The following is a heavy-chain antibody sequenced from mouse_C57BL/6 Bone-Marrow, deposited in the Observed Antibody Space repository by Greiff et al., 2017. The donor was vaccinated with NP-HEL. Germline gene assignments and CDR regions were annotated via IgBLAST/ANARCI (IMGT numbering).Heavy chain of an antibody. J-gene: IGHJ3*01. CDR1: GIDFSRYW. Sequence: AASGIDFSRYWMSWVRRAPGKGLEWIGEINPDSSTINYAPSLKDKFIISRDNAKNTLYLQMSKVRSEDTALYYCARPGSSGSPFAYWGQGTLVTVSA. D-gene: IGHD3-2*02. CDR3: ARPGSSGSPFAY. CDR2: INPDSSTI. V-gene: IGHV4-1*01.